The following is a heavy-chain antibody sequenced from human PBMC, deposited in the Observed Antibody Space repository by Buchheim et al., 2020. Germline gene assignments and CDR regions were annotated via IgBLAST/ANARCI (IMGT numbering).Heavy chain of an antibody. CDR2: MNPNSGNT. J-gene: IGHJ5*02. CDR1: GYTFTSYD. D-gene: IGHD4-17*01. Sequence: QVQLVQSGAEVKKPGASVKVSCKASGYTFTSYDINWVRQAPGQGLEWMGWMNPNSGNTGYAQKFQGRVTMTRNTSISTAYMELSSLRSEDTAVYYCARGVPPLYGDYGVHNWFDPWGQGTL. V-gene: IGHV1-8*01. CDR3: ARGVPPLYGDYGVHNWFDP.